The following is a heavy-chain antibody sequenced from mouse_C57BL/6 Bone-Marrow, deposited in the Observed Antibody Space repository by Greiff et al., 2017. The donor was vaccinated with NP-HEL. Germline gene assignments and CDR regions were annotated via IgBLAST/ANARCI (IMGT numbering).Heavy chain of an antibody. D-gene: IGHD2-4*01. Sequence: EVNLVESGGGLVQPKGSLKLSCAASGFSFNTYAMNWVRQAPGKGLEWVARIRSKSNNYATYYADSVKDRFTISRDDSESMLYLQMNNLKTEDTAMYYCVRLYYDYPLDYWGQGTSVTVSS. CDR2: IRSKSNNYAT. J-gene: IGHJ4*01. V-gene: IGHV10-1*01. CDR3: VRLYYDYPLDY. CDR1: GFSFNTYA.